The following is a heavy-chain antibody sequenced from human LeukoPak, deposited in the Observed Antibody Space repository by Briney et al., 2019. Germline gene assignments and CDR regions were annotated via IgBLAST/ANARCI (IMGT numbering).Heavy chain of an antibody. Sequence: PGGSLRLSCAASGFTFNNYAMSWVRQAPGRGLEWVSAISGSGGSTYYADSVKGRFTISRDNSKNTLYLQMNSLRAEDTAVYYCAKVRFGVTARYYFDYWGQGTLVTVSS. V-gene: IGHV3-23*01. D-gene: IGHD3-10*01. CDR1: GFTFNNYA. J-gene: IGHJ4*02. CDR2: ISGSGGST. CDR3: AKVRFGVTARYYFDY.